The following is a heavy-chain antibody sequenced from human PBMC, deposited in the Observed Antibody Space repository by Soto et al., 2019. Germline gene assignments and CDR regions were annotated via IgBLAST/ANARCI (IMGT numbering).Heavy chain of an antibody. CDR2: MNTNSGNT. CDR1: GYTFTSYD. V-gene: IGHV1-8*01. D-gene: IGHD1-1*01. J-gene: IGHJ6*02. CDR3: ARERTGTTSMDV. Sequence: QVQLVQSGAEVKKPGASVKVSCKASGYTFTSYDINCVRQATGQGFEWMGWMNTNSGNTDYAQKFRGRVTMTRNTSISTAYMELSSLRSDDTAVYYCARERTGTTSMDVWGQGTTVTVSS.